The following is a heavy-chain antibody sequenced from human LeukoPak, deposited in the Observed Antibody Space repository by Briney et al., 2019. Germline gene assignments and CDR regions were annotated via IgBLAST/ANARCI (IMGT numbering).Heavy chain of an antibody. CDR1: GYTLTELS. J-gene: IGHJ4*02. V-gene: IGHV1-24*01. CDR3: ATYRVGIAVAANLFDY. D-gene: IGHD6-19*01. CDR2: FYPEDGET. Sequence: GASVKVSCKVSGYTLTELSMHWVRQAPGKGLEWMGGFYPEDGETIYAQKFQGRVTMNEDTSTDTAYMELCSLRSEDTAVYYCATYRVGIAVAANLFDYWGQGTLVTVSS.